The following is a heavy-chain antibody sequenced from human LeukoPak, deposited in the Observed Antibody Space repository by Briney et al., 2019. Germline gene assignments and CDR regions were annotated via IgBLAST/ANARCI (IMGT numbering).Heavy chain of an antibody. J-gene: IGHJ4*02. CDR2: IYHSGST. D-gene: IGHD1-26*01. CDR1: GYSISSGYH. CDR3: ARHFVRSGSYWADY. V-gene: IGHV4-38-2*01. Sequence: SETLSLTCAVSGYSISSGYHWGWIRQPPGKGLEWIGIIYHSGSTYYNPSLKSRVTISVDTSKNQFSLRVTSVTAADTAVYYCARHFVRSGSYWADYWGQGTLVTVSS.